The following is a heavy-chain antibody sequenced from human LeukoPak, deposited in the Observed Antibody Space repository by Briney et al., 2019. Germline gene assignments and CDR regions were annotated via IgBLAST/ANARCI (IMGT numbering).Heavy chain of an antibody. CDR1: GFIFKDYG. CDR3: VKREAVTVTAEWDYLDY. D-gene: IGHD6-19*01. V-gene: IGHV3-30*18. Sequence: GGSLRLSCAASGFIFKDYGMHWVRQAPGKGLEWVAVISYDGTRQFYADSVKGRFAISRDNSNNTVYLQMNSLRPEDTAVYYCVKREAVTVTAEWDYLDYWGQGILVTVSS. J-gene: IGHJ4*02. CDR2: ISYDGTRQ.